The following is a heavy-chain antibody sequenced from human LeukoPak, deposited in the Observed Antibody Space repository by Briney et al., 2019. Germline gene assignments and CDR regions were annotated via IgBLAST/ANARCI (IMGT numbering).Heavy chain of an antibody. Sequence: GGSLRLSCATSGFTFDNYAIHWVRQAPGKGLEWVAVISYDGSNEYYAESVKGRFTISRDSSKNTLYLQMNSLKTEDTAVYYCARDLPSYYYDSSGYPTGAFDIWGQGTMVTVSS. CDR2: ISYDGSNE. D-gene: IGHD3-22*01. CDR1: GFTFDNYA. J-gene: IGHJ3*02. V-gene: IGHV3-30*04. CDR3: ARDLPSYYYDSSGYPTGAFDI.